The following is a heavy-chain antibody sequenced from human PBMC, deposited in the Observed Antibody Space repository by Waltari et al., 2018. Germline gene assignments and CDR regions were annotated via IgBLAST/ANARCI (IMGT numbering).Heavy chain of an antibody. V-gene: IGHV1-18*01. CDR3: ARGDCTNGVCYNDAFDI. CDR2: ISAYNGNT. D-gene: IGHD2-8*01. J-gene: IGHJ3*02. CDR1: GYTFTSYG. Sequence: QVQLVQSGAEVKKPGASVKVSCKASGYTFTSYGISWVQQAPGQGLEWMGWISAYNGNTNYAQKLQGRVTMTTDTSTSTAYMELRSLRSDDTAVYYCARGDCTNGVCYNDAFDIWGQGTMVTVSS.